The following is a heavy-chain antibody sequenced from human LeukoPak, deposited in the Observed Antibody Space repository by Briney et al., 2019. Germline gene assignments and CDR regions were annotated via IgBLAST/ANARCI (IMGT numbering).Heavy chain of an antibody. CDR1: GYSISSGGYY. CDR2: IHYSGST. D-gene: IGHD5-12*01. Sequence: SETLSLTCTVSGYSISSGGYYWTWIRQHPGKGPEWIGYIHYSGSTYYNPSLKSRVTISVDTSKNQFSLELSSVTAADTAVYYCAREGRDTGYDLDYWGQGTLVTVSS. CDR3: AREGRDTGYDLDY. V-gene: IGHV4-31*03. J-gene: IGHJ4*02.